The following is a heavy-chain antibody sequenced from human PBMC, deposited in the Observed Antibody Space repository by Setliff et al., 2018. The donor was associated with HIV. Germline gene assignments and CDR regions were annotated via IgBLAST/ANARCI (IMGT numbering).Heavy chain of an antibody. J-gene: IGHJ4*02. CDR2: IYASGST. V-gene: IGHV4-61*02. D-gene: IGHD6-13*01. CDR3: AREGYSSIWYSRYFGY. Sequence: SETLSLTCTVSRGSISSGTYYWSWIRQPAGKGLEWIGRIYASGSTTYNPSLKSRVTISVDTSKNQFSLRLNSVTAADTAVYYCAREGYSSIWYSRYFGYWGQGTLVTVSS. CDR1: RGSISSGTYY.